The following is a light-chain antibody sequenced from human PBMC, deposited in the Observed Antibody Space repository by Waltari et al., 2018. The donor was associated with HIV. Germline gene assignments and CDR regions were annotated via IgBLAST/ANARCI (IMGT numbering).Light chain of an antibody. CDR2: EVS. CDR3: SSYAGSNNKV. J-gene: IGLJ3*02. CDR1: SSDAGGYNY. Sequence: QSALTQPPSASGSPGQSVTISCTGTSSDAGGYNYVPWYQQHPGKAPKPMIYEVSKRPSGVPNRFSGSKSDNTASLTVSGLQAEDEADYYCSSYAGSNNKVFGGGTKLTVL. V-gene: IGLV2-8*01.